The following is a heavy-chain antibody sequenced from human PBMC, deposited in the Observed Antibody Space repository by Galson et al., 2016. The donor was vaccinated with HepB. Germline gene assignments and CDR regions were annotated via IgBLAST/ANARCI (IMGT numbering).Heavy chain of an antibody. Sequence: TLSLTCNVSGGSIFSGDYYWSWIRQPPGKGLEWIGYVYYSGTTYYNPSLKSRITISVDTSKNQFSLKLNSVTAADTAVYYCVRDLGEYSTGNYFDSWGQGTLVTVSS. CDR3: VRDLGEYSTGNYFDS. D-gene: IGHD2-8*02. V-gene: IGHV4-30-4*01. CDR2: VYYSGTT. CDR1: GGSIFSGDYY. J-gene: IGHJ4*02.